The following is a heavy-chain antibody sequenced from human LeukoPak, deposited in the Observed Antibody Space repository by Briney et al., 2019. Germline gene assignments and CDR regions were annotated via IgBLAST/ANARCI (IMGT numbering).Heavy chain of an antibody. CDR1: GGSISSGGYY. D-gene: IGHD3-9*01. V-gene: IGHV4-30-2*01. Sequence: PSQTLSLTCTVSGGSISSGGYYWSWIRQPPGKGLEWIGYIYHSGSTYYNPSLKSRVTISVDRSKNQFSLKLSSVTAADTAVYYCARVDILTAYPFDSWGQGTLVTVSS. J-gene: IGHJ4*02. CDR3: ARVDILTAYPFDS. CDR2: IYHSGST.